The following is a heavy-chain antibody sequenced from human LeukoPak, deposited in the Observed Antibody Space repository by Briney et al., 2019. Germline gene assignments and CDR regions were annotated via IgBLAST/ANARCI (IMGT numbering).Heavy chain of an antibody. D-gene: IGHD3-10*01. CDR3: ARGHGSGFDP. CDR2: MDPNRGNT. J-gene: IGHJ5*02. V-gene: IGHV1-8*02. CDR1: GYTFTAHY. Sequence: ASLKVSCKASGYTFTAHYMHWVRQAPGQGLEWMGWMDPNRGNTGYAQKFQGRVTMTRNISISTAYMELNSLRSDDTAVYYCARGHGSGFDPWGQGTLVTVSS.